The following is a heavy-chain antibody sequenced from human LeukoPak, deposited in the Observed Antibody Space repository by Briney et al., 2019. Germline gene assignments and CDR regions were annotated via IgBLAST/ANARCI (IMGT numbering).Heavy chain of an antibody. CDR1: GYTFTSYA. J-gene: IGHJ4*02. Sequence: GASVKVSCKASGYTFTSYAMNWVRQAPGQGLEWMGWINTNAGNPTYAQGFTGRFVFSLDTSVSTAYLQISSLKAEDTAVYYCARDSRQAVAGEPDYWGQGTLVTVSS. CDR2: INTNAGNP. V-gene: IGHV7-4-1*02. D-gene: IGHD6-19*01. CDR3: ARDSRQAVAGEPDY.